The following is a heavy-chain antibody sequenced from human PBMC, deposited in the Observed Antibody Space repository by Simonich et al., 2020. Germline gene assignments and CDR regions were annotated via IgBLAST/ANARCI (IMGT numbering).Heavy chain of an antibody. D-gene: IGHD6-6*01. V-gene: IGHV3-48*03. CDR1: GFTFSSYE. CDR3: ARDFRLQLVEIGTYYYYGMDV. Sequence: EVQLVESGGGLVQPGGSLRLSCAASGFTFSSYEMNWVRQAPGKGLEWVSYISRSGSTIYYADSVKGRFNISRKNAKNSLYLQMNSLRAEDTAVYYCARDFRLQLVEIGTYYYYGMDVWGQGTTVTVSS. J-gene: IGHJ6*02. CDR2: ISRSGSTI.